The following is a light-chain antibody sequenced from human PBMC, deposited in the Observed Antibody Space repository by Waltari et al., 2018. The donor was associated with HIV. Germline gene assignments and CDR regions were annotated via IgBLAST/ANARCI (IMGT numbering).Light chain of an antibody. CDR1: QNISKW. J-gene: IGKJ1*01. Sequence: DIQMTQSPSTLSASVGDRVTITCRASQNISKWLAWLQQKPVKAPKLLIYRASGLETGVPSRFSGSGSGTQFTLTITSLLPDDSATYFCQQYNGYPWTFGQGTKVEIK. CDR2: RAS. CDR3: QQYNGYPWT. V-gene: IGKV1-5*03.